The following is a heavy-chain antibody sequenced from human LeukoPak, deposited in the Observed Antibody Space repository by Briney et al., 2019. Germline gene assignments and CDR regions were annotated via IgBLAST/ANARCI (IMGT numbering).Heavy chain of an antibody. D-gene: IGHD2-21*02. Sequence: SETLSLTCAVYGGSFSGYYWSWLRQPPGKGLEWIGGINHSGSTNYNPSLTSRVTISVDTSKNQFSLKLSSVTAADTAVYYCARGGRTARPKFDYWGQGTLVTVSS. CDR1: GGSFSGYY. CDR2: INHSGST. V-gene: IGHV4-34*01. J-gene: IGHJ4*02. CDR3: ARGGRTARPKFDY.